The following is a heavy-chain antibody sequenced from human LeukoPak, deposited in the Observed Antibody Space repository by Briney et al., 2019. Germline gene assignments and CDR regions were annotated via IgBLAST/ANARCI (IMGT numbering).Heavy chain of an antibody. V-gene: IGHV1-24*01. CDR3: ATVEFLRLDSSGYYPFDY. Sequence: ASVKVSCKVSGYTLTELSMHWVRQAPGKGLEWMGGFDPEDGETIYAQEFQGRVTMTEDTSTDTAYMELSSLRSEDTAVYYCATVEFLRLDSSGYYPFDYWGQGTLVTVSS. CDR2: FDPEDGET. J-gene: IGHJ4*02. D-gene: IGHD3-22*01. CDR1: GYTLTELS.